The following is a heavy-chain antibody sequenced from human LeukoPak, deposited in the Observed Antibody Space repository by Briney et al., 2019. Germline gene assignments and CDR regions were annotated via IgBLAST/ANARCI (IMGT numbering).Heavy chain of an antibody. CDR3: ARFPGYCSGGSCYPGEYFDY. V-gene: IGHV3-7*04. D-gene: IGHD2-15*01. J-gene: IGHJ4*02. CDR2: IKQDGSEK. CDR1: GFTFSSYW. Sequence: GGSLRLSRAASGFTFSSYWMSWVRQAPGKGLEWVANIKQDGSEKYYVDSVKGRFTISRDNAKNSLYLQMNSLRAEDTAVYYCARFPGYCSGGSCYPGEYFDYWGQGTLVTVSS.